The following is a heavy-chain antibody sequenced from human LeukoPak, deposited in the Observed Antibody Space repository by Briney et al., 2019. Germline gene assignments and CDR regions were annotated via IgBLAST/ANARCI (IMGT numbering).Heavy chain of an antibody. V-gene: IGHV4-30-4*01. J-gene: IGHJ6*03. CDR1: GGSFSSGDYY. CDR2: IYTSVSN. CDR3: ARLRYGDFDYYYYMDV. Sequence: PSQPLSLTCTVSGGSFSSGDYYWSWIRQAPGKGVGWFGYIYTSVSNSYTPSLKSRVTISVDTSKNPSSLKLSSVTAADTAVYYCARLRYGDFDYYYYMDVWGKGTTVTVSS. D-gene: IGHD4-17*01.